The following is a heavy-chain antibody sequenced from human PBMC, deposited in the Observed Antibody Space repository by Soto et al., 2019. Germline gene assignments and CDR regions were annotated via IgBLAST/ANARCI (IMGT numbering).Heavy chain of an antibody. CDR1: GYTFTSYG. V-gene: IGHV1-18*01. CDR3: ARAWTPMVTPPNYFDY. D-gene: IGHD4-17*01. Sequence: ASVKVSCKASGYTFTSYGISWVRQAPGQGLEWMGWISAYNGNTNYAQKLQGRVTMTTDTSTSTAYMELRSLRSDDTAVYYCARAWTPMVTPPNYFDYWGQGTLVTVSS. J-gene: IGHJ4*02. CDR2: ISAYNGNT.